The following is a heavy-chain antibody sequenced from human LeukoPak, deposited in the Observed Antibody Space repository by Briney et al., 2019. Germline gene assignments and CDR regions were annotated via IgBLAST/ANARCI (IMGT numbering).Heavy chain of an antibody. D-gene: IGHD6-13*01. J-gene: IGHJ4*02. CDR1: GVTFSSYA. CDR3: ANALGGGNTWYYFDC. Sequence: GGSLRLSCAASGVTFSSYAMSWGRQAPGKGLGWVSSLSGSVGSPNYANSVKGRFTISRDNSKNTLYLQMNSLRVEDTAVYYCANALGGGNTWYYFDCWGQGTLVTVSS. CDR2: LSGSVGSP. V-gene: IGHV3-23*01.